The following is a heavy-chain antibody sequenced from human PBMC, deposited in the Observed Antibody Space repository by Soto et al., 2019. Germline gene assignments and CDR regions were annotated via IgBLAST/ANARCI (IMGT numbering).Heavy chain of an antibody. Sequence: VGSLRLSCAASGFTFSSYSMNWVRQAPGKGLEWVSSISSSSSYIYYADSVKGRFTISRDNAKNSLYLQMNSLRAEDTAVYYCARSYCGGDCYFGDAFDIWGQGTMVTVSS. J-gene: IGHJ3*02. CDR2: ISSSSSYI. CDR1: GFTFSSYS. V-gene: IGHV3-21*01. D-gene: IGHD2-21*02. CDR3: ARSYCGGDCYFGDAFDI.